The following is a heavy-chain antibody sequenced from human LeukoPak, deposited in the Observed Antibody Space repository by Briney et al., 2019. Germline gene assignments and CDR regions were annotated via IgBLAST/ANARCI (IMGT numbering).Heavy chain of an antibody. CDR3: ARDSSGCPDY. Sequence: GGSLRLSCAASGFTFSSYNMNWVRQAPGKGLEWVSYISSSGSTIYYADSVKGRFTISRDNAKNSLYLQMNSLRAEDTAVYYCARDSSGCPDYWGQGTLVTVSS. V-gene: IGHV3-48*04. J-gene: IGHJ4*02. CDR2: ISSSGSTI. D-gene: IGHD6-19*01. CDR1: GFTFSSYN.